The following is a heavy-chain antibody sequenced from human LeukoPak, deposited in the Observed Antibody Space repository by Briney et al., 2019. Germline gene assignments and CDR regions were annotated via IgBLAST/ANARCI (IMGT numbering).Heavy chain of an antibody. CDR3: AKDRTVAPGRAYGGANWFDP. V-gene: IGHV3-23*01. CDR2: ISGSGGST. J-gene: IGHJ5*02. Sequence: GGSLRISCAASGFTFSSHAMSWVRQAPGKGLEWVSLISGSGGSTYCGDSVNGRFTISRDNSKNTVYLQMNSLTTEDTAVYYCAKDRTVAPGRAYGGANWFDPWGQGTLVTVSS. D-gene: IGHD3-16*01. CDR1: GFTFSSHA.